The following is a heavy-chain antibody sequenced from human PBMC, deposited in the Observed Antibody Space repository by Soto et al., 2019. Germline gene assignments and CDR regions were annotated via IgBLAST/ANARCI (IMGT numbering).Heavy chain of an antibody. CDR2: IIPIFGTA. Sequence: SVKVSCKXSGGTFSSYAISWVRQAPGQGLEWMGGIIPIFGTANYAQKFQGRVTITADESTSTAYMELSSLRSEDTAVYYCARSAFLYLDIVVVNGMDVWGQGTTVTVSS. J-gene: IGHJ6*02. D-gene: IGHD2-15*01. CDR3: ARSAFLYLDIVVVNGMDV. V-gene: IGHV1-69*13. CDR1: GGTFSSYA.